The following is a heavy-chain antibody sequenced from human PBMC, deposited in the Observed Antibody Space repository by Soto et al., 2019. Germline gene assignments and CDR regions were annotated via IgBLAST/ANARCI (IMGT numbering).Heavy chain of an antibody. V-gene: IGHV1-69*13. J-gene: IGHJ6*02. CDR2: IIPIFGTA. Sequence: SVKVSCKASGGTFSSYAISWVRQAPGQGLEWMGGIIPIFGTANYAQKFQGRVTITADESTSTAYMELRSLRSDDTAVYYCARDQEQLYYYYYGMDVWGQGTTVTVSS. CDR3: ARDQEQLYYYYYGMDV. D-gene: IGHD6-13*01. CDR1: GGTFSSYA.